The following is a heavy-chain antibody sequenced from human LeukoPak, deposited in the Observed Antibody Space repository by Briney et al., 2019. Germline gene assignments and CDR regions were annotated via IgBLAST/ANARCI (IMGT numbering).Heavy chain of an antibody. CDR2: ISGRGST. Sequence: PGGSLRLSCAASGLTFSNYVMNWVRQAPGKGLEWVSSISGRGSTYYADSVKGRFTVSVDNSKNTLYLQMNGLRAEDTAVYHCTSARRTFWYFDLWGRGTLVTVSS. CDR3: TSARRTFWYFDL. D-gene: IGHD2/OR15-2a*01. V-gene: IGHV3-23*01. CDR1: GLTFSNYV. J-gene: IGHJ2*01.